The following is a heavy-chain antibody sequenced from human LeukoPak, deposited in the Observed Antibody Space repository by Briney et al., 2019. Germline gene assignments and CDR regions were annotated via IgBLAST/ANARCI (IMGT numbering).Heavy chain of an antibody. CDR2: INPNSGGT. D-gene: IGHD6-13*01. J-gene: IGHJ6*03. CDR3: ARYPRQLVQGYYMDV. Sequence: GASVKVSCKASGYTFTGYYMHWVRQAPGQGLEWMGWINPNSGGTNYAQKFQGRVTMTRDTSISTAYMELSRLRSDDTAVYYCARYPRQLVQGYYMDVWGKGTTVTVSS. CDR1: GYTFTGYY. V-gene: IGHV1-2*02.